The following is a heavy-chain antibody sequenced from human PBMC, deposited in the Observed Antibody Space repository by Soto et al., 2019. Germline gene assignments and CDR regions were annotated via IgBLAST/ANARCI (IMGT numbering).Heavy chain of an antibody. J-gene: IGHJ4*02. Sequence: ASVKVSCKASGGTFSSYAISWVRQATGQGLEWMGWMNPNSGNTGYAQKFRGRVTMTRNTSISTAYMELSSLRSEDTAVYYCARGRSYSSSSNFDYWGQGTLVTVS. CDR2: MNPNSGNT. CDR1: GGTFSSYA. D-gene: IGHD6-6*01. V-gene: IGHV1-8*02. CDR3: ARGRSYSSSSNFDY.